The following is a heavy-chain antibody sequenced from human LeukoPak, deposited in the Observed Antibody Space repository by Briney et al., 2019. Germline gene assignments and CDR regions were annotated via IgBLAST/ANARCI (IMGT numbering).Heavy chain of an antibody. V-gene: IGHV3-13*01. Sequence: PGGSPRLSCAASGFTFSSYDMHWVRQATGKGLEWVSAIGTAGDTYYPGSVKGRFTISRENAKNSLYLQMNSLRAGDTAVYYCARGAYYYGMDVWGQGTTVTVSS. CDR2: IGTAGDT. CDR1: GFTFSSYD. CDR3: ARGAYYYGMDV. J-gene: IGHJ6*02.